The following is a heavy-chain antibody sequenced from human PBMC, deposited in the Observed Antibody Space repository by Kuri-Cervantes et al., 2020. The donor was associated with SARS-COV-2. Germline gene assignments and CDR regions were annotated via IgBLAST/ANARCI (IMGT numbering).Heavy chain of an antibody. CDR3: ARDLYGSGSYYTLNFDH. CDR2: ISYDGSNK. Sequence: LSLTCAASGFTFSSYAMHWVRQAPGKGLEWVAVISYDGSNKYYADSVRGRFAISRDNSKDTLYLQMNSLRPEDTAVYYCARDLYGSGSYYTLNFDHWGQGALVTGSS. V-gene: IGHV3-30*09. CDR1: GFTFSSYA. J-gene: IGHJ4*02. D-gene: IGHD3-10*01.